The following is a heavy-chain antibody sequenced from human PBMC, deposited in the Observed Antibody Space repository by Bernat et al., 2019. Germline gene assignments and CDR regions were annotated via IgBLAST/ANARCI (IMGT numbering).Heavy chain of an antibody. CDR3: ARGTSTSAPYMDV. Sequence: QVQLVESGGGLVKPGGSLRLSCAASGFTFSDYYMSWIRQAPGKRLDWVSYISSSSSYTNYADSGKGRLTISRDNAKNSLYLQMNSLRAEDTDVDYCARGTSTSAPYMDVRGKGTTVTVSS. V-gene: IGHV3-11*05. J-gene: IGHJ6*03. CDR1: GFTFSDYY. CDR2: ISSSSSYT.